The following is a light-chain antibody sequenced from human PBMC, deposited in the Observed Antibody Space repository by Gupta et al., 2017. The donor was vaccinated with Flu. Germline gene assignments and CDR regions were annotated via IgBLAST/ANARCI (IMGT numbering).Light chain of an antibody. V-gene: IGKV1-5*03. CDR3: QQDNSPLGT. CDR2: EAS. Sequence: DIQMTQSPSTLSASVGDRVTITCRASQSVGRWLAWYQQKPGKAPRLLIYEASNLESGVPSRFSGSGSGTELTLTISSLQPDDFGTYYCQQDNSPLGTFGQGTKVEIK. CDR1: QSVGRW. J-gene: IGKJ1*01.